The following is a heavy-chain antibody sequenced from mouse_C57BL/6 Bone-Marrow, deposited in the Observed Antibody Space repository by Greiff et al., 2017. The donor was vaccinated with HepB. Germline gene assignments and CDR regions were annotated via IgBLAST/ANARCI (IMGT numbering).Heavy chain of an antibody. Sequence: EVKLVESEGGLVQPGSSMKLSCTASGFTFSDYYMAWVRQVPEKGLEWVANINYDGSSTYYLDSLKSRFIISIDNAKNILYLQMSSLKSEDTATYYCARDLHYFDYWGQGTTLTVSS. D-gene: IGHD6-1*01. J-gene: IGHJ2*01. CDR3: ARDLHYFDY. CDR2: INYDGSST. CDR1: GFTFSDYY. V-gene: IGHV5-16*01.